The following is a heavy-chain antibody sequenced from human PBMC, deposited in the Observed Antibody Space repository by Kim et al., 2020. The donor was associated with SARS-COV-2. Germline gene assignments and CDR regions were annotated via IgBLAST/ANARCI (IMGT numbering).Heavy chain of an antibody. J-gene: IGHJ4*02. V-gene: IGHV1-69*01. CDR3: ARCSGGSCYHFDY. Sequence: YAQKFRGRVPITADESTSTAYMELSSLRSEDTAVYYCARCSGGSCYHFDYWGQGTLVTVSS. D-gene: IGHD2-15*01.